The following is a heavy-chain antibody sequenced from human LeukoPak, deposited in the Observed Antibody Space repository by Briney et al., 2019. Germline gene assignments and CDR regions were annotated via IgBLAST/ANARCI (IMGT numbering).Heavy chain of an antibody. Sequence: GGSLRLSCAASVFTFSVYAMRWVRQAPGKGLEWVSGISGSGDNTYCADSVKGRFTISRDNSKNTLYLQMNSLRAEDSAVYYCAKACQSLGIWDYWGQGTLVTVSS. J-gene: IGHJ4*02. D-gene: IGHD1-26*01. V-gene: IGHV3-23*01. CDR3: AKACQSLGIWDY. CDR1: VFTFSVYA. CDR2: ISGSGDNT.